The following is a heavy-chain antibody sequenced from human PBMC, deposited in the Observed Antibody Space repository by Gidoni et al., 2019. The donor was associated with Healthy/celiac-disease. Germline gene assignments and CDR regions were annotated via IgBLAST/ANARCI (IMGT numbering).Heavy chain of an antibody. V-gene: IGHV3-21*01. J-gene: IGHJ4*02. CDR1: GFTFTSYR. CDR2: IRNSRSYI. CDR3: ARDGGNGHYDSRGPLDY. Sequence: EVQLVESGGGLVTPGGSLRLSCAPSGFTFTSYRMNWVRQDPGKGLGWVSSIRNSRSYINYADSVKGRFNISRDNAKKPMYLQMNSLRGEDTAGYYCARDGGNGHYDSRGPLDYWGQGTLVTVSS. D-gene: IGHD3-22*01.